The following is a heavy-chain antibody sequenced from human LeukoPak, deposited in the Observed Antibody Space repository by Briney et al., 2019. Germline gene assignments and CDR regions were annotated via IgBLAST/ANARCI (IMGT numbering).Heavy chain of an antibody. J-gene: IGHJ6*03. D-gene: IGHD6-6*01. Sequence: GASVKVSCKASGYTFTSYYMHWVQQAPGQGLEWMGIINPSGGSTRNAQKFQGRVTMTRDTSTSTVYMELSSLRSEDTAVYYCARGDSSSSRFYYYYMDVWGKGTTVTVSS. CDR3: ARGDSSSSRFYYYYMDV. V-gene: IGHV1-46*03. CDR1: GYTFTSYY. CDR2: INPSGGST.